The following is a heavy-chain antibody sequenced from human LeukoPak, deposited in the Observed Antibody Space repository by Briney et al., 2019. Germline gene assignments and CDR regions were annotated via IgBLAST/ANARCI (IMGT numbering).Heavy chain of an antibody. D-gene: IGHD5-18*01. Sequence: GGSLRLSCAASGFTFSSYGMSWVRQAPGKGLEWVSAISDSGDSTYSADSVKGRFTISRDNSKNTLYLQMNSVRAEDTAVYYCAKLSDRYSYDYADYCGQGTLVTVS. CDR1: GFTFSSYG. V-gene: IGHV3-23*01. J-gene: IGHJ4*02. CDR2: ISDSGDST. CDR3: AKLSDRYSYDYADY.